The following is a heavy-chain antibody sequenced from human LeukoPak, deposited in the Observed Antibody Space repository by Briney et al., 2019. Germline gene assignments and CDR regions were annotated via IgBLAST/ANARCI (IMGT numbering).Heavy chain of an antibody. CDR1: GLTVRSNY. CDR3: ARDPGGAKFDY. J-gene: IGHJ4*02. CDR2: IYNGDTT. V-gene: IGHV3-53*01. D-gene: IGHD4/OR15-4a*01. Sequence: GSLRLSCAASGLTVRSNYMSWVRQAPGKGLERVSVIYNGDTTAYADSVKGRFTISRDNSKNTLYLQLNSLRAEDTAVFYCARDPGGAKFDYWGQGTLVTVSS.